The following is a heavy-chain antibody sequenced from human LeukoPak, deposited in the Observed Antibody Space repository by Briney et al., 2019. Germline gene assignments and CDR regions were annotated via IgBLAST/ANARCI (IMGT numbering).Heavy chain of an antibody. CDR2: ISGSGAST. Sequence: GSLGLSCAASGFTFNTYSMNWVRQAPGKGLEWISGISGSGASTYYADSVTGRFTISRDNSRNTLYLQMNSLRGDDTAVYYCARDVGKWESLHFFDYWGQGTLVTVSS. CDR1: GFTFNTYS. V-gene: IGHV3-23*01. J-gene: IGHJ4*02. D-gene: IGHD1-26*01. CDR3: ARDVGKWESLHFFDY.